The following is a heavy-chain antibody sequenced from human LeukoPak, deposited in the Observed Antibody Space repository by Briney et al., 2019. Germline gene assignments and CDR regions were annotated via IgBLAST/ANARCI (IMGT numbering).Heavy chain of an antibody. Sequence: GGSLRLSCAASGFTFSSYAMSWVRQAPGKGLEWVSAISGSGGSTYYADSVKGRSTISRDNSKNTLYLRMNSLRAEDTAVYYCGVVPTVTKAFDYWGQGTLVTVSS. V-gene: IGHV3-23*01. D-gene: IGHD4-17*01. J-gene: IGHJ4*02. CDR3: GVVPTVTKAFDY. CDR1: GFTFSSYA. CDR2: ISGSGGST.